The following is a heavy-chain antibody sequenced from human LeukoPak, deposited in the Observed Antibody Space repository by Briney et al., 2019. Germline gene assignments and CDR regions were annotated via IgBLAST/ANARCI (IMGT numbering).Heavy chain of an antibody. Sequence: SETLSLTCSVSGGSISGYYWSWIRQPPGQGLEWIGYIYYSGSTNYNPSLKSRVTMSVDTSKSQFSLKLSSVTAADTAVYYCASTSNYDILTGYGMDVWGQGTTVTVSS. CDR2: IYYSGST. V-gene: IGHV4-59*12. CDR3: ASTSNYDILTGYGMDV. CDR1: GGSISGYY. J-gene: IGHJ6*02. D-gene: IGHD3-9*01.